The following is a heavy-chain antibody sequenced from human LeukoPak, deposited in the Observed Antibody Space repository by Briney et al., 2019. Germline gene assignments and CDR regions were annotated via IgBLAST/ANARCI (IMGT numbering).Heavy chain of an antibody. CDR2: IYYSGST. J-gene: IGHJ5*02. CDR1: GGSISSSSYY. CDR3: ARDRDDYSNYWSWFEL. V-gene: IGHV4-39*07. Sequence: SETLSLTCTVSGGSISSSSYYWGWIRQPPGKGLEWIGSIYYSGSTYYNPSLKSRVTISVDTSKNQFSLKLSSVTAADPAVYYCARDRDDYSNYWSWFELWGQRTLVTVSS. D-gene: IGHD4-11*01.